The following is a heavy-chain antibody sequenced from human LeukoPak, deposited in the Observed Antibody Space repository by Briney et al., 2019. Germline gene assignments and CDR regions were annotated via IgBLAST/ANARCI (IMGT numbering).Heavy chain of an antibody. J-gene: IGHJ3*02. CDR3: ARDKGRAFDI. CDR1: GDSISSYY. Sequence: SETLSLTCTVSGDSISSYYWSWIRQPPGKGLEWIGYIYSSGSTNYDPSLKSRVTMSVDTSKNQFSLKLSSVTAADTAVYYCARDKGRAFDIWGQGTVVTVSS. CDR2: IYSSGST. V-gene: IGHV4-59*01.